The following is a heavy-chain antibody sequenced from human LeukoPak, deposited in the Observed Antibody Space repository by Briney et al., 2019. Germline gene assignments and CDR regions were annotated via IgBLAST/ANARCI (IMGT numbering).Heavy chain of an antibody. V-gene: IGHV4-59*11. CDR2: IYYSGST. CDR1: GGSISSHY. Sequence: SETLSLTCTVSGGSISSHYWSWIRQPPGKGLEWIGYIYYSGSTNYNPSLKSRVTISVDTSKNQFSLKLSSVTAADTAVYYCAREPGYQLPYEGDWFDPWGQGTLVTVSS. D-gene: IGHD2-2*01. J-gene: IGHJ5*02. CDR3: AREPGYQLPYEGDWFDP.